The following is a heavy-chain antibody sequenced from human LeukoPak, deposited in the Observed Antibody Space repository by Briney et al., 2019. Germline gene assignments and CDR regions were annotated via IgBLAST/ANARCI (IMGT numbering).Heavy chain of an antibody. CDR2: IIPILGVA. CDR3: ARVPAVAGDYHYYGMDV. V-gene: IGHV1-69*04. CDR1: GGIFSTYA. D-gene: IGHD6-19*01. J-gene: IGHJ6*02. Sequence: SVKVSCKAFGGIFSTYAVSWVRQAPGQGLEWMGRIIPILGVAKYSQKFQGRLTITADKSTSTVYMELSSLRSEDTAVYYCARVPAVAGDYHYYGMDVWGQGTTVTVSS.